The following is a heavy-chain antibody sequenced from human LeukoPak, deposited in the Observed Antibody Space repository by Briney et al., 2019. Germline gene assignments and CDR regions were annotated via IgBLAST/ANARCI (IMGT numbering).Heavy chain of an antibody. CDR3: ARGDDTQYCSSISCYTGFDY. Sequence: GGSLRLSCAASGFTFSSYAMHWVRQAPGKGLEWVAVMSSDGSNKYYADSVKGRFAISRDTSKNTLYLQMNSLRAEDTSVYYCARGDDTQYCSSISCYTGFDYWGQGTLVTVSS. CDR2: MSSDGSNK. CDR1: GFTFSSYA. D-gene: IGHD2-2*02. V-gene: IGHV3-30*09. J-gene: IGHJ4*02.